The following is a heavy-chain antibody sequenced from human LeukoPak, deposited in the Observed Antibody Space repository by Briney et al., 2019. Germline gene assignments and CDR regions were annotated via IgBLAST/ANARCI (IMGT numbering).Heavy chain of an antibody. CDR1: GYTFTSYY. J-gene: IGHJ6*02. V-gene: IGHV1-46*01. Sequence: AASVKVSCKASGYTFTSYYMHWVRQAPGQGLEWMGIINPSGGSTSYAQKFQGRVTMTRDTSTSTVYMELSSLRSEDTAVYYCARDCSGGSRSKTPGYYYYYGMDVWGQGTTVTVSS. D-gene: IGHD2-15*01. CDR3: ARDCSGGSRSKTPGYYYYYGMDV. CDR2: INPSGGST.